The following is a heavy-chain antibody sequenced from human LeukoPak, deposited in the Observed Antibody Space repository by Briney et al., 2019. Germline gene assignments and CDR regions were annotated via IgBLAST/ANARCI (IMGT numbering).Heavy chain of an antibody. V-gene: IGHV3-53*01. CDR3: ARGTSGWSPAPFDY. CDR1: GFTVSSNY. CDR2: IYSGGST. D-gene: IGHD6-19*01. J-gene: IGHJ4*02. Sequence: GGSLRLSCAASGFTVSSNYTSWVRQAPGKGLEGVSVIYSGGSTYYADSVKGRFTISRDNSKNTLYRQMNSLRAEDTAVYYCARGTSGWSPAPFDYWGQGTLVTVSS.